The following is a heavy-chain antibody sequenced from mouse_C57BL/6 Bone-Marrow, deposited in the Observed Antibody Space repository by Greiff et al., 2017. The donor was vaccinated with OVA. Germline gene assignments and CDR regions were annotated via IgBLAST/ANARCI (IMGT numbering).Heavy chain of an antibody. CDR2: INPNNGGT. V-gene: IGHV1-18*01. D-gene: IGHD1-1*01. CDR1: GYTFTDYN. CDR3: AREIYYGSSLYFDY. Sequence: EVQVVESGPELVKPGASVKIPCKASGYTFTDYNMDWVKQSHGKSLEWIGDINPNNGGTIYNQKFKGKATLTVDKSSSTAYMELRSLTSEDTAVYYCAREIYYGSSLYFDYWGQGTTLTVSS. J-gene: IGHJ2*01.